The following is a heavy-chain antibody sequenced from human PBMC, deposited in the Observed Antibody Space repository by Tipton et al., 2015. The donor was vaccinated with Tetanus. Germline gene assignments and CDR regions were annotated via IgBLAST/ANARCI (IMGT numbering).Heavy chain of an antibody. Sequence: TLSLTCTVSGGSIRSGGFYWSWIRQHPVKGLEWIGYIYYTGNTYYNPSLKSRVTISVDTSKNQFSLKLSSVTAADTAVYYCARRSVSARFDYWGQGTLATVSS. V-gene: IGHV4-31*03. CDR1: GGSIRSGGFY. CDR3: ARRSVSARFDY. CDR2: IYYTGNT. D-gene: IGHD6-6*01. J-gene: IGHJ4*02.